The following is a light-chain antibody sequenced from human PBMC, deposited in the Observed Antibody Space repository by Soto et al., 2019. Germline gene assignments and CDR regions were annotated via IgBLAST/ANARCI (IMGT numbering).Light chain of an antibody. CDR3: QQSYSYPAWT. Sequence: DIQMTQSPSSLSASVGDRVTITCRASQSISSYLNWYQQKPGKAPKLLIYAASSLQSGVPSRFSGSGSGTDFTLTNSSLQPEDFATYYCQQSYSYPAWTFGQGTQVEIK. CDR1: QSISSY. CDR2: AAS. V-gene: IGKV1-39*01. J-gene: IGKJ1*01.